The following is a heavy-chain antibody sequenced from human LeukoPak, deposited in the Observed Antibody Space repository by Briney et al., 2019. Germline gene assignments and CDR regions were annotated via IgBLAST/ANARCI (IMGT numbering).Heavy chain of an antibody. CDR3: ARLHYNSSGYYYFDY. D-gene: IGHD3-22*01. V-gene: IGHV4-59*08. Sequence: SETLSLTCTVSGGSISSDYWSWIRQPPGKGLEWIGYIYYSGITNYNPSLKSRVTISVDTSKNQFSLKLSSVTAADKAVFSCARLHYNSSGYYYFDYWGQGTLVTVSS. J-gene: IGHJ4*02. CDR2: IYYSGIT. CDR1: GGSISSDY.